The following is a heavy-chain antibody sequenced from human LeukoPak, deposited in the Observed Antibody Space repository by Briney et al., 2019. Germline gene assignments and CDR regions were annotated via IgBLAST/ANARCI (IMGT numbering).Heavy chain of an antibody. J-gene: IGHJ3*02. V-gene: IGHV4-39*01. Sequence: KPSETLSLTCSVSGGSVSSSSYYWGWVRQPPGKGLEWIGSFHYSGCTYYNPSLKSRVTISGDTSKNQFSLKLSSVTAADTAAYYCARPLDSSGWDRAFDIWGRGTMVTVSS. CDR3: ARPLDSSGWDRAFDI. CDR1: GGSVSSSSYY. D-gene: IGHD6-19*01. CDR2: FHYSGCT.